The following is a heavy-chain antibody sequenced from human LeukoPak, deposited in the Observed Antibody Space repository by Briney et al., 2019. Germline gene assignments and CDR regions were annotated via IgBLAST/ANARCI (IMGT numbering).Heavy chain of an antibody. CDR1: GYTFTNYG. J-gene: IGHJ3*02. D-gene: IGHD3-9*01. Sequence: GASVKVSCKASGYTFTNYGISWVRQAPGQGLEWMGWISAYNGNTNYAQKLQGRVTMTTDTSTSTAYMELRSLRSDDTAVYYCARAAGNYDILTGYTSSAFDIWGQGTMVTVSS. CDR3: ARAAGNYDILTGYTSSAFDI. V-gene: IGHV1-18*04. CDR2: ISAYNGNT.